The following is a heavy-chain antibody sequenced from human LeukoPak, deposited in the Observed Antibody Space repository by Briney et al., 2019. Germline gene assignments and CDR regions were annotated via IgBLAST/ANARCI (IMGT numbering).Heavy chain of an antibody. Sequence: GGSLRLSCAASGFTFSSYAMIWVRQAPGKGLEWVSSITSSGAATYYADSVKGRFTVSRDNSDNTLYLQMNSLRAEDTAVYYCAKDRPNYYGSNGHYYKLNGDCWGQGTLVTVSS. CDR1: GFTFSSYA. CDR3: AKDRPNYYGSNGHYYKLNGDC. CDR2: ITSSGAAT. D-gene: IGHD3-22*01. J-gene: IGHJ4*02. V-gene: IGHV3-23*01.